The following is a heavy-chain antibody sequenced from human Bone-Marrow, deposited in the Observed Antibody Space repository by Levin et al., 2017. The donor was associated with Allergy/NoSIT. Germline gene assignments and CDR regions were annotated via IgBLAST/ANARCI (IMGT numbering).Heavy chain of an antibody. J-gene: IGHJ4*02. CDR2: IYDSGSI. V-gene: IGHV4-31*03. CDR1: GASIANGGYY. CDR3: ARVSGVGMYDDFDY. D-gene: IGHD3-10*01. Sequence: LRLSCTVSGASIANGGYYWSWIRQPPGKGLEWIGYIYDSGSIYYNPSLKSRVTISVDTSKNQFSLKVTSVTAADTAMYYCARVSGVGMYDDFDYWGQGTQVTVSS.